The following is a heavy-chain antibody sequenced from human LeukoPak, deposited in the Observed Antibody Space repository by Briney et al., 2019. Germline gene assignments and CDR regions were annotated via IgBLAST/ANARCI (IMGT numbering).Heavy chain of an antibody. V-gene: IGHV1-2*06. Sequence: ASVKVSCKASGYTFTGYYMHWVRQAPGQGLEWMGRINPNSGGTNYAQKFQGRVTITRDTSISTAYMELSRLRSDDTAVYYCARGDFWSGLNDYWGQGTLVTVSS. CDR3: ARGDFWSGLNDY. CDR1: GYTFTGYY. D-gene: IGHD3-3*01. J-gene: IGHJ4*02. CDR2: INPNSGGT.